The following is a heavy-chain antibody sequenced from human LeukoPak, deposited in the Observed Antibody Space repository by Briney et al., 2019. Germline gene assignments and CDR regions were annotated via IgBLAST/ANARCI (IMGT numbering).Heavy chain of an antibody. D-gene: IGHD6-19*01. CDR3: ASTPAVGPTVD. V-gene: IGHV3-21*01. CDR1: GFTFSSYS. J-gene: IGHJ4*02. CDR2: ISSSSSYI. Sequence: GGSLRLSCAASGFTFSSYSMNWVRQAPGKGLEWVSSISSSSSYIYYADSVKGRFTISRDNAKNSLYLQMNSLRAEDTAVYYCASTPAVGPTVDWGQGTLVTVSS.